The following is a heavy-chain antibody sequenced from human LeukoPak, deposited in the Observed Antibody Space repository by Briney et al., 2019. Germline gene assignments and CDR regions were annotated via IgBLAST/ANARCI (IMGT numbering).Heavy chain of an antibody. Sequence: GGSLRLSCAASGFIFNNYGMHWVRQAPGKGLEWVAVISYDGSNKNYADSVKGRFTIPRDSSKNTVYLQMNSQRVEDTAVYYCAKDWAPYCGGDCYFNYWGQGTLVTVSS. CDR3: AKDWAPYCGGDCYFNY. CDR2: ISYDGSNK. J-gene: IGHJ4*02. D-gene: IGHD2-21*02. CDR1: GFIFNNYG. V-gene: IGHV3-30*18.